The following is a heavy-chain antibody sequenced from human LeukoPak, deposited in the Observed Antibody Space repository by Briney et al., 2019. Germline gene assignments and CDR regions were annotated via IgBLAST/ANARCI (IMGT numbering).Heavy chain of an antibody. D-gene: IGHD6-6*01. J-gene: IGHJ6*03. CDR2: MNPNSGNT. V-gene: IGHV1-8*01. Sequence: ASVKVSCKASGYTFTSYDINWVRQATGQGLEWMGWMNPNSGNTGYAQKFQGRVTMTRNTSISTAYMELSSLRSEDTAVYYCARRYSSSSPKSYYYMDVWGKGTTVTVSS. CDR3: ARRYSSSSPKSYYYMDV. CDR1: GYTFTSYD.